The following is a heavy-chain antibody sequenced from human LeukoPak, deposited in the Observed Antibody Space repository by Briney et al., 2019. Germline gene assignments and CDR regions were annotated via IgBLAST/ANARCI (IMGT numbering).Heavy chain of an antibody. J-gene: IGHJ2*01. CDR2: IYYSGST. Sequence: KPSEALSLTCTVSGGSISSGGYYWSWIRQHPGKGLEWIGYIYYSGSTYYNPSLKSRVTISVDTSKNQFSLKLSSVTAADTAVYYCARAPLPRYQLLFGWYFDLWGRGTLVTVSS. CDR3: ARAPLPRYQLLFGWYFDL. V-gene: IGHV4-31*03. CDR1: GGSISSGGYY. D-gene: IGHD2-2*01.